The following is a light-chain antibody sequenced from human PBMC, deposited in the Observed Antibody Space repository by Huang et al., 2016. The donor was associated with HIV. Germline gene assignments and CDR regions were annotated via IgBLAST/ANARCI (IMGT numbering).Light chain of an antibody. J-gene: IGKJ4*01. Sequence: EIVMTQSPATQSVSPGERATLSCRAGQSVGSNLAWYQQKPGQAPRLLISGASTRAAGIPARFSGSGSGTEFVLTISNLQSEDFAIYYCQQNNAWPLTFGGGTKV. V-gene: IGKV3-15*01. CDR1: QSVGSN. CDR2: GAS. CDR3: QQNNAWPLT.